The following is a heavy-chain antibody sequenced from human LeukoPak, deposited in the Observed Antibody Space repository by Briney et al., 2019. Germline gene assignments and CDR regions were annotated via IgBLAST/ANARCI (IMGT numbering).Heavy chain of an antibody. Sequence: HPGGSLRLSCAASGFTFSSYAMHWVRQAPGKGLEWVAVISYDGSNKYYADSVKGRFTTSRDNSKNTLYLQMNSLRAEDTAVYYCARDGHDSSGLFDYWGQGTLVTVSS. CDR3: ARDGHDSSGLFDY. D-gene: IGHD3-22*01. CDR1: GFTFSSYA. J-gene: IGHJ4*02. CDR2: ISYDGSNK. V-gene: IGHV3-30-3*01.